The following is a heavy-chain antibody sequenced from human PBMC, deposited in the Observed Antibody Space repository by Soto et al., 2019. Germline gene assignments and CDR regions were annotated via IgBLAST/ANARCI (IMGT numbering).Heavy chain of an antibody. CDR2: ISAYNGNT. J-gene: IGHJ6*02. Sequence: ASVKVSCKASGYTFTSYGISWVRQAPGQGLEWMGWISAYNGNTNYAQKLQGRVTMTTDTSTSTAYMELRSLRSDDTAVYYCARDRGEGRITIFGVVNKGMDVWGQGTKVTVSS. CDR3: ARDRGEGRITIFGVVNKGMDV. D-gene: IGHD3-3*01. CDR1: GYTFTSYG. V-gene: IGHV1-18*04.